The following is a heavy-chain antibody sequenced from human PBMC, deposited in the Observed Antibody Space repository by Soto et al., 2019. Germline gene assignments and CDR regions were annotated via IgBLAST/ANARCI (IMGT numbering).Heavy chain of an antibody. D-gene: IGHD1-26*01. J-gene: IGHJ6*02. CDR2: FRSSGGT. V-gene: IGHV4-59*08. CDR1: GDSISSYN. CDR3: VRQGSGVLRGLVEV. Sequence: QVQLQESGPGLVKPSETLSLTCTVSGDSISSYNLAWIRQPPGKGLEWVGNFRSSGGTSYNPSLKRRVAISADASTKQFSRTLSSVIAADAAVYYCVRQGSGVLRGLVEVWGQGTTVTVFS.